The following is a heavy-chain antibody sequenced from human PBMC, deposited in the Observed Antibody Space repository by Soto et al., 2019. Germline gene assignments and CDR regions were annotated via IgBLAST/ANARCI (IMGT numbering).Heavy chain of an antibody. V-gene: IGHV3-7*01. CDR3: ARDLLAGMDV. CDR1: GFTFSSYW. CDR2: IKQDGSEK. J-gene: IGHJ6*02. Sequence: GGSLRLSCAASGFTFSSYWMSWVRQAPGKGLEWVANIKQDGSEKYSADSLKGRFTISRDNAKNSLYLQMNSLRAEDTAVYYCARDLLAGMDVWGQGTTVTVSS.